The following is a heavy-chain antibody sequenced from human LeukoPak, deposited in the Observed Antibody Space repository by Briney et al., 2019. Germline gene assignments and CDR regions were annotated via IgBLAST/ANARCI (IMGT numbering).Heavy chain of an antibody. V-gene: IGHV3-7*01. D-gene: IGHD3-22*01. J-gene: IGHJ4*02. CDR3: AGEGGPYYYDSSGYPYFDY. CDR2: IKQDGSEK. Sequence: GGSLRLSCAASGFTFSSYWMSWVRQAPGKGLEWVANIKQDGSEKYYVDSVKGRFTISRDNAKNSLYLQMNSLRAEDTAVYYCAGEGGPYYYDSSGYPYFDYWGQGTLVTVSS. CDR1: GFTFSSYW.